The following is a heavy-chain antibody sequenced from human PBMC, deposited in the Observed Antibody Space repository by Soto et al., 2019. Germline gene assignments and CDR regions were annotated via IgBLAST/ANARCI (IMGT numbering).Heavy chain of an antibody. D-gene: IGHD3-22*01. J-gene: IGHJ6*03. CDR2: INPNSGGT. CDR1: GYTFTGYY. CDR3: ARDGQKFGYYPPGYYYYMDV. Sequence: GASVKVSCKASGYTFTGYYMHWVRQAPGQGLEWMGWINPNSGGTNYAQKFQGWVTMTRDTSISTAYMELSRLRSDDTAVYYCARDGQKFGYYPPGYYYYMDVWGKGTTVTVSS. V-gene: IGHV1-2*04.